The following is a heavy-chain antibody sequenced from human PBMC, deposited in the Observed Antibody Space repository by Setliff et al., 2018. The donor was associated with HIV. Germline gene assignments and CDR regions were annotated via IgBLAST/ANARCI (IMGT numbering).Heavy chain of an antibody. D-gene: IGHD3-16*01. V-gene: IGHV4-39*01. CDR3: ARHSRAGDIDY. CDR1: GGSIWNYY. CDR2: IYYSGST. J-gene: IGHJ4*02. Sequence: SETLSLTCTVSGGSIWNYYWSWIRQPPGKGLEWIGTIYYSGSTYYNPSLKSRVTISVDTSKNQFSLRLTSVTAADTAVYYCARHSRAGDIDYWGRGTLVTVSS.